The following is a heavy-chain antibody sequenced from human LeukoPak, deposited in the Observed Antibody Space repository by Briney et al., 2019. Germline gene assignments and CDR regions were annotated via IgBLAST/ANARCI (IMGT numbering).Heavy chain of an antibody. CDR2: IFYRGST. J-gene: IGHJ4*02. CDR3: ARDVVAAAGSWDY. CDR1: DGSINTPNYY. V-gene: IGHV4-39*07. D-gene: IGHD6-13*01. Sequence: SETLSLTCTVSDGSINTPNYYWGWIRQPPGKGLEWIGNIFYRGSTYYGPSLKSRVTMSVDTSKNQFSLNLSSVTAADTAVYYCARDVVAAAGSWDYWGQGTLVTVSS.